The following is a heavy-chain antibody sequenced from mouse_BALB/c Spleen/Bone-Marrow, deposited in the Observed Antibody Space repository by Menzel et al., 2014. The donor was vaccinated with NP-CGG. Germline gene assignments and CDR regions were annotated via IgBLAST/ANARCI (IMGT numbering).Heavy chain of an antibody. V-gene: IGHV5-9*02. D-gene: IGHD2-3*01. CDR3: ARLDGYYHWYFDV. Sequence: DVMLDESGGGLVKPGVSLKLSCAASGFAFSTYDMSWVRQTPEKRLEWVATISSGGSYTYYPDSVKGRFTVSRDNVRNTLYLQMNSLRSEETALYYCARLDGYYHWYFDVWGAGTRLSVAS. CDR1: GFAFSTYD. CDR2: ISSGGSYT. J-gene: IGHJ1*01.